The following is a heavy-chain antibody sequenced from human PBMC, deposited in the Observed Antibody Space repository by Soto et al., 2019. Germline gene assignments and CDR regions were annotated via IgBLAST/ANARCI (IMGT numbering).Heavy chain of an antibody. D-gene: IGHD3-10*01. J-gene: IGHJ6*03. Sequence: GASVKVSCKASGYTFTGYYMHWVRQAPGQGLEWMGWINPNSGGTNYAQKFQGWVTMTRDTSISTAYMELSRLRSDDTAVYYCARDGYYYGSGSSPDYYYVEVWGKGTTVTVSS. CDR1: GYTFTGYY. CDR3: ARDGYYYGSGSSPDYYYVEV. CDR2: INPNSGGT. V-gene: IGHV1-2*04.